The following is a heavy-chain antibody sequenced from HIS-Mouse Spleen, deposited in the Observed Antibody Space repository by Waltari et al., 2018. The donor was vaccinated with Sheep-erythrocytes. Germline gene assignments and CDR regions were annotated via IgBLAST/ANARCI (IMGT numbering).Heavy chain of an antibody. Sequence: GPGLVKPSETLSLTCTVSGGSIRSSSYYWGWIRQPPAKGLEWIGSIYYSGSTYYNPASKSRVTLSVDTSKNLFSLKLCSVTAVDTAVYYCARDEGTYYDFWSGYPPSYYFYHWGQGTLFTVSS. J-gene: IGHJ4*02. CDR3: ARDEGTYYDFWSGYPPSYYFYH. D-gene: IGHD3-3*01. V-gene: IGHV4-39*07. CDR2: IYYSGST. CDR1: GGSIRSSSYY.